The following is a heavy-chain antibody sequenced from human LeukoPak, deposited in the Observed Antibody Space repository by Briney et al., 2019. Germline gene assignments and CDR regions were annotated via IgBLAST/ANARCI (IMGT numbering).Heavy chain of an antibody. J-gene: IGHJ4*02. D-gene: IGHD5-18*01. CDR1: GGTFSSYA. Sequence: ASVKVSCKASGGTFSSYAISWVRQAPGQGLEWMGGIIPTFGTANYAQKFQGRVTITTDESTSTAYMELSSLRSEDTAVYYCARSRYSYGYLGGGLCDYWGQGTLVTVSS. V-gene: IGHV1-69*05. CDR2: IIPTFGTA. CDR3: ARSRYSYGYLGGGLCDY.